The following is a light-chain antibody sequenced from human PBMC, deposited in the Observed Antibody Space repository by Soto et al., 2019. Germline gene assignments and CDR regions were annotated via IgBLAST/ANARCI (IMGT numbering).Light chain of an antibody. V-gene: IGLV1-44*01. J-gene: IGLJ3*02. Sequence: QSVLTQPPSASGTPGQRVTISCSGSNSNIGSNTVNWYQQLPGTAPKLLIYYDNLRPSGVPDRISGSKSGNTASLTISGLQAEDEADYFCCSYAATFSVFGGGTKVTVL. CDR3: CSYAATFSV. CDR2: YDN. CDR1: NSNIGSNT.